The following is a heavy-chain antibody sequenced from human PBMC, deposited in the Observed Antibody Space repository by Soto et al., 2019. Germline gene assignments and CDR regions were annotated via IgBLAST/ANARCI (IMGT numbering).Heavy chain of an antibody. CDR1: GFTFSSYA. CDR2: ISYDGSNK. J-gene: IGHJ4*02. CDR3: ARDPWLRLGELSSYFDY. Sequence: GGSLRLSCAASGFTFSSYAMHWVRQAPGKGLEWVAVISYDGSNKYYADSVKGRFTISRDNSKNTLYLQMNSLRAEDTAGDYCARDPWLRLGELSSYFDYWGQGTLVTVSS. V-gene: IGHV3-30-3*01. D-gene: IGHD3-16*02.